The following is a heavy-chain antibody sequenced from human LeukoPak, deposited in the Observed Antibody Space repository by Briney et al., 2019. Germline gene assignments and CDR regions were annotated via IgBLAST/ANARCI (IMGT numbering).Heavy chain of an antibody. Sequence: GGSLRLSCAASGFTFSSYTMHWVRQAPGKGLEWVSSITSSSGYIDYAASVKGRFPISRDNAKNSLYLQVNSLRAEDTAIYYCAREAGYWFDPWGQGTLVTVSS. V-gene: IGHV3-21*01. CDR2: ITSSSGYI. CDR1: GFTFSSYT. CDR3: AREAGYWFDP. J-gene: IGHJ5*02.